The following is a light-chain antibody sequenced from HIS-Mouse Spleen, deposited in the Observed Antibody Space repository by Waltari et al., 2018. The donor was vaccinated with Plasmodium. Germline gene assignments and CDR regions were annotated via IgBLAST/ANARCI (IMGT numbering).Light chain of an antibody. Sequence: AIQFTPSPSSLSASVGDRVTIPCRASQGISSALAWYQQIPVKAPKLLIYDAFSLESGVPSRFSGSGSGTDFTLTISSLQPEDFATYYCQQFNSYPLTFGGGTKVEIK. CDR2: DAF. V-gene: IGKV1-13*02. CDR3: QQFNSYPLT. CDR1: QGISSA. J-gene: IGKJ4*01.